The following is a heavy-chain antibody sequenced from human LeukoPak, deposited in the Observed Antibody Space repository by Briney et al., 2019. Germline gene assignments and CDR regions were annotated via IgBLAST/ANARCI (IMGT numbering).Heavy chain of an antibody. Sequence: PGGSLRLSCAASGFTFSNYWVHWVRQAPGKGLEWVAVLSYDGSNKYYADSVKGRFTISRDNSKNTLYLQMNSLRAEDTAVYYCARDSRHTPYGGSHDYWGQGTLVTVSS. CDR1: GFTFSNYW. J-gene: IGHJ4*02. D-gene: IGHD4-23*01. V-gene: IGHV3-30-3*01. CDR2: LSYDGSNK. CDR3: ARDSRHTPYGGSHDY.